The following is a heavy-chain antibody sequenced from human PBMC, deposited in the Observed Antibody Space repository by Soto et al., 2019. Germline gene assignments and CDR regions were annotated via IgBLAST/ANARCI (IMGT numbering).Heavy chain of an antibody. V-gene: IGHV3-33*01. CDR1: GFTFSSYA. J-gene: IGHJ6*02. Sequence: PGGSLRLSCAASGFTFSSYAMHWVRQAPGKGLEWVAVIWYDGSKKYYADSVKGRFTISRDNSNNTLYLQMNSLRAEDTAVYYCARGSKGYYGLDVWGQGTTVTVSS. CDR3: ARGSKGYYGLDV. CDR2: IWYDGSKK.